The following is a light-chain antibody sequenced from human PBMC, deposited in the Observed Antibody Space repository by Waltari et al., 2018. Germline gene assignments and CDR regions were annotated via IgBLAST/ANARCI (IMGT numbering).Light chain of an antibody. Sequence: NFMLTQHHSVSESPGKTVTISCTRNSGSIASTYVQWFQQRPGRAPTTLIFEDDKRPSGVPDRFSGSIDSSSNSASLTISGLKNEDEADYYCQSYVSPGWVFGGGTKLTVL. V-gene: IGLV6-57*03. J-gene: IGLJ3*02. CDR1: SGSIASTY. CDR2: EDD. CDR3: QSYVSPGWV.